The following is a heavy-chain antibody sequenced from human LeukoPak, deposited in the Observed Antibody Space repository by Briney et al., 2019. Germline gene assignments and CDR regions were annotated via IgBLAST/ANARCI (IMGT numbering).Heavy chain of an antibody. J-gene: IGHJ4*02. D-gene: IGHD3-9*01. Sequence: ASVKVSCKTSGYTFTDFYMHWVRQAPGQGLEWMGWVSPNSGGTNFAQKFQGRVSMTRDTSISTAYMQLSRLRFDDTAVYYCARSPHILTGENFDYWGQGTLLTVSS. CDR3: ARSPHILTGENFDY. CDR1: GYTFTDFY. CDR2: VSPNSGGT. V-gene: IGHV1-2*02.